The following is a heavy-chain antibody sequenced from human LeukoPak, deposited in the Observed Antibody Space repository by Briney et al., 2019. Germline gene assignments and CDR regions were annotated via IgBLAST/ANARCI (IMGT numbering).Heavy chain of an antibody. CDR1: GFTFSNAW. D-gene: IGHD3-9*01. Sequence: GGSLRLSCAASGFTFSNAWMSWVRQAPGKGLEWVGRIKSKTDGGTTDYAAPVKGRFTISRDDSKNTLYLQMNSLKTEDTAVYYCTTPRYFDWLSADYWGQGTLVTVSS. V-gene: IGHV3-15*01. CDR3: TTPRYFDWLSADY. J-gene: IGHJ4*02. CDR2: IKSKTDGGTT.